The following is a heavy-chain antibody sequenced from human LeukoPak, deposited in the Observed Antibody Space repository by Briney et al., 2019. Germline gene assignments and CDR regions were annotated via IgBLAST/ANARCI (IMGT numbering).Heavy chain of an antibody. CDR3: ARESHYYDSSGYPTGFDY. V-gene: IGHV3-53*05. CDR1: GFTVSSNT. D-gene: IGHD3-22*01. CDR2: LQRDGTT. Sequence: GGSLRLSCAASGFTVSSNTVIWVRQAPGKGLEWVSVLQRDGTTYYKDSVKGRFTISRDNSKNTLYLQMNSLRAEDTAVYYCARESHYYDSSGYPTGFDYWGQGTLVTVSS. J-gene: IGHJ4*02.